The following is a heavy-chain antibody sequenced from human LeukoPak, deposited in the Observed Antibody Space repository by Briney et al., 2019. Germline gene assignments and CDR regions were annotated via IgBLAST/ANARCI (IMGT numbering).Heavy chain of an antibody. J-gene: IGHJ3*02. CDR1: GGTFISYA. V-gene: IGHV1-69*13. Sequence: GASVKVSCKASGGTFISYAISWVRQAPGQGLEWMGGIIPIFGTANYVQKFQGRVTITADESTSTAYMELSSLRSEDTAVYYCARSRITMIVVVILYDAFDIWGQGTMVTVSS. CDR3: ARSRITMIVVVILYDAFDI. CDR2: IIPIFGTA. D-gene: IGHD3-22*01.